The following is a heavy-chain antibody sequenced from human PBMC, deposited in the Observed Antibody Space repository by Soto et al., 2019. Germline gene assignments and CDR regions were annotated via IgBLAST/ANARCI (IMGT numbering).Heavy chain of an antibody. V-gene: IGHV4-39*01. D-gene: IGHD2-15*01. CDR3: ARHTPAISISDH. CDR2: IYYSGST. CDR1: GGSINSSSYY. Sequence: QLQLQESGPGLVKPSETLSLTCTVSGGSINSSSYYWGWIRQPPGKGLEWIGSIYYSGSTYYNPSLKSRVTISVDTSKIQFSLKLSSVTAADTAVYYCARHTPAISISDHWGQGTLVTVSS. J-gene: IGHJ4*02.